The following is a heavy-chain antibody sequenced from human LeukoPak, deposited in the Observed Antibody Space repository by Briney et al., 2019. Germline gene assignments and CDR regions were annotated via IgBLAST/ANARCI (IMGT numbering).Heavy chain of an antibody. J-gene: IGHJ6*02. Sequence: ASVKVSCKASGYTFTSYDINWVRQANGQGLEWMGWMNPNSGNTGYAQKFQGRVTMTRNTSISTAYMELSSLRSEDTAVYYCARGRNTVHPPHYYYYGMDVWGQGTTVTVSS. CDR2: MNPNSGNT. V-gene: IGHV1-8*01. CDR3: ARGRNTVHPPHYYYYGMDV. CDR1: GYTFTSYD. D-gene: IGHD4-17*01.